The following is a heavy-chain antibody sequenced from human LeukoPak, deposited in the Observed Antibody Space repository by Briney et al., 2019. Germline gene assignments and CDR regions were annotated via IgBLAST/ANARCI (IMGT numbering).Heavy chain of an antibody. CDR1: GGSISSYY. D-gene: IGHD4-17*01. J-gene: IGHJ5*02. Sequence: SETLSLTCTVSGGSISSYYWSWIRQPAGKGLEWIGRVYTSGSTNYNPSLKSRVTMSVGTSKNQFSLKLSSVTAADTAVYYCARVSLDYGDYQARFDPWGQGTLVTVSS. V-gene: IGHV4-4*07. CDR2: VYTSGST. CDR3: ARVSLDYGDYQARFDP.